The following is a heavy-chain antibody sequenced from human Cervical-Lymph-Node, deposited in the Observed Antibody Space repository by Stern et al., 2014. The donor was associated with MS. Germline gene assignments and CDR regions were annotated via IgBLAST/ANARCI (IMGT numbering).Heavy chain of an antibody. Sequence: QMQLVQYGAEVKKPGSSVKVSCKASGDNFISHAFSWVRQAPGQGLEWMGGLIPIFGPAKYAQKFQGRVTITADASTSTAYMELSSLRSEDTAVYFCARGGLRPMSYFDSWGQGTLVTVSS. CDR1: GDNFISHA. D-gene: IGHD3-10*02. CDR2: LIPIFGPA. J-gene: IGHJ4*02. V-gene: IGHV1-69*01. CDR3: ARGGLRPMSYFDS.